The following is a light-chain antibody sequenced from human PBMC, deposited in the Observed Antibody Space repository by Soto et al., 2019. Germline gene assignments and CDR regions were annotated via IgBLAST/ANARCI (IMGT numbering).Light chain of an antibody. J-gene: IGKJ2*01. CDR2: EAS. V-gene: IGKV3-11*01. CDR1: QSVSSY. CDR3: QQRSYWPPYT. Sequence: EIVLTQSPAILSLSPGERATLSCRASQSVSSYLAWYQQKPGQAPRLLIYEASNRATGIPARFSGSGSGTDFTLTISSLESEDSAVYYCQQRSYWPPYTFGQGTTVDIK.